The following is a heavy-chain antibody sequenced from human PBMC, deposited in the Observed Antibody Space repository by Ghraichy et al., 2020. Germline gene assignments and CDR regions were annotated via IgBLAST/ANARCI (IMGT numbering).Heavy chain of an antibody. CDR2: IYYSGRT. J-gene: IGHJ6*02. CDR3: ARDRARGYYSSESYNRYYHYYGMDV. V-gene: IGHV4-59*01. Sequence: GSLRLSCTVSGGSMRTYHWSWIRQPPGKGLEWIGFIYYSGRTHYNPSLKRRVTISLDTSKNQFSLKLDSVTAADRAIYYCARDRARGYYSSESYNRYYHYYGMDVWGQGTTVTVSS. CDR1: GGSMRTYH. D-gene: IGHD3-10*01.